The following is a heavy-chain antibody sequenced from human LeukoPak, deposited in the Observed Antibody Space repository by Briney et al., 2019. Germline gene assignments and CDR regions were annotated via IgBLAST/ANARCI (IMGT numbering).Heavy chain of an antibody. CDR2: IHIGGST. J-gene: IGHJ5*02. V-gene: IGHV4-34*01. CDR1: GGSFSGYY. CDR3: ATRSELPNIAAAVNNWFDP. D-gene: IGHD6-13*01. Sequence: SQTLSLTCAVYGGSFSGYYWGWLRQPPGKGLEWIGSIHIGGSTYYNPSFKSRTTISVDTSKNQYTLKLSSVTAAATAVYYCATRSELPNIAAAVNNWFDPWGQGTLVTVSS.